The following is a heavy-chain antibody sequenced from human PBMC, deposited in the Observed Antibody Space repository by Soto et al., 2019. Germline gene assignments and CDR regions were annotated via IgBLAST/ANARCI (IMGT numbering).Heavy chain of an antibody. V-gene: IGHV1-46*01. CDR2: INPSGGST. CDR3: AKALRYFDWLVRPWNAMDV. Sequence: ASVKVSCKASGYTFTSYYMHWVRQAPGQGLEWMGIINPSGGSTSYAQKFQGRVTMTRDTSTSTVYMELNSLRAEDTAVYYCAKALRYFDWLVRPWNAMDVWGQGTTVTVSS. CDR1: GYTFTSYY. J-gene: IGHJ6*02. D-gene: IGHD3-9*01.